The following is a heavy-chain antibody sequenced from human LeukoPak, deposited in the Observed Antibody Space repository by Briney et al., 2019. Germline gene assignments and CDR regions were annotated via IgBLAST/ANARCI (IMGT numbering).Heavy chain of an antibody. V-gene: IGHV3-73*01. CDR3: TRVLLGDYYYYYYYMDV. J-gene: IGHJ6*03. CDR2: IRSKASSYAT. D-gene: IGHD2/OR15-2a*01. CDR1: GFTFSGPA. Sequence: GGSLRLSCAASGFTFSGPAMHWVRQASRKGLEWVGRIRSKASSYATAYAASVKGRFIISRDDSKNTAYLQMNSLKTEDTAVYYCTRVLLGDYYYYYYYMDVWGKGTTVTVSS.